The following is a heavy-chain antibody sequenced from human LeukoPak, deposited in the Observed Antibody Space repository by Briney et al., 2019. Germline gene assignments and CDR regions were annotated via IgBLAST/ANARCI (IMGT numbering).Heavy chain of an antibody. CDR1: GGSISSGDYY. J-gene: IGHJ4*02. D-gene: IGHD3-22*01. CDR2: IYYSGST. CDR3: ASRRDSSGYERH. V-gene: IGHV4-30-4*01. Sequence: PSQTLSLTCTVSGGSISSGDYYWSWIRQPPGKGLEWIGYIYYSGSTYYNPSLKSRVTISVDTPKDQFSLKLSSVTAADTAVYYCASRRDSSGYERHWGQGTLVTVSS.